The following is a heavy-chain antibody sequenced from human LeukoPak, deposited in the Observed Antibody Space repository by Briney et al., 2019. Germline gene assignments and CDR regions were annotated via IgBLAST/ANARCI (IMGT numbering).Heavy chain of an antibody. J-gene: IGHJ4*02. D-gene: IGHD4-11*01. CDR2: VSGSGDNT. CDR3: ARWGNDYSQFDS. Sequence: GGSLRLSCAASGFTFNNYAMTWVRQAPGKELEWVSVVSGSGDNTNYADSVKGRFTISRDNSKNTLFLQMNSLGTEDTAVYFCARWGNDYSQFDSWGQGTLVTVS. V-gene: IGHV3-23*01. CDR1: GFTFNNYA.